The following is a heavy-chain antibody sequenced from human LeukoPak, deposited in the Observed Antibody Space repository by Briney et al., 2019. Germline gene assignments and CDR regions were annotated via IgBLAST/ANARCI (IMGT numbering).Heavy chain of an antibody. CDR2: IKQDGSEK. J-gene: IGHJ4*02. CDR1: GFPFSSYG. CDR3: GRRRGMGSLDY. V-gene: IGHV3-7*03. Sequence: GGSLRLSCVASGFPFSSYGMHWVRQAPGKGLEWVANIKQDGSEKNCVDSVRGRFTISRDNAKNSLYLQMNSLRAEDTAVYYCGRRRGMGSLDYWGQGTLVTVSS. D-gene: IGHD2-8*01.